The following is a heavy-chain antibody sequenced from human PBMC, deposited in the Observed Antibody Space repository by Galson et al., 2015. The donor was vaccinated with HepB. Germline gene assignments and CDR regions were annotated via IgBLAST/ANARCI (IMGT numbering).Heavy chain of an antibody. J-gene: IGHJ4*02. Sequence: SVKVSCKASGYTFTSYDINWVRQATGQGLEWMGWMNPNSGNTGYAQKFQGRVTMTRNTSISTAYMELSSLRSEDTAVYYCARTYYYGSGSPDVFDYWGQGTLVTVSS. CDR2: MNPNSGNT. D-gene: IGHD3-10*01. CDR3: ARTYYYGSGSPDVFDY. CDR1: GYTFTSYD. V-gene: IGHV1-8*01.